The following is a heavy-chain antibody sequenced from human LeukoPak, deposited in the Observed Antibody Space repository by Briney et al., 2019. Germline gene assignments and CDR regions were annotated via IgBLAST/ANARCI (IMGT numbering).Heavy chain of an antibody. Sequence: GGSLRLSCAASGFTFSNYWMHCVRQAPGKGLVWVSRINSDGISTGYADSVKGRFTVSRDNAKKTLYLQMNSLRAEDTAVYYCARVECSSTGCYFDYWGQGTLVTVSS. V-gene: IGHV3-74*01. CDR2: INSDGIST. CDR1: GFTFSNYW. CDR3: ARVECSSTGCYFDY. D-gene: IGHD2-2*01. J-gene: IGHJ4*02.